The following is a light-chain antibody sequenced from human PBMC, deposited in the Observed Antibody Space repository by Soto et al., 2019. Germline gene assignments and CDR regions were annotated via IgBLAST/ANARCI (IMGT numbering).Light chain of an antibody. Sequence: EIVMTQSPGTLSVSPGERATLSCGASQSVSTNLAWYQQKPGQAPRLLIYDASNRATGIPARFSGSGSGTDFTLTISSLEPEDFAVYYCQQRSNFITFGQGTRLEIK. J-gene: IGKJ5*01. CDR1: QSVSTN. CDR3: QQRSNFIT. CDR2: DAS. V-gene: IGKV3-11*01.